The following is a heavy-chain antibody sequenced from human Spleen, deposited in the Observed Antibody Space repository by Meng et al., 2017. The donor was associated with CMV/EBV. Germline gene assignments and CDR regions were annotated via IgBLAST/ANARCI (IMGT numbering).Heavy chain of an antibody. CDR3: ARGMGRLYSSNWHDAFDI. V-gene: IGHV4-39*07. J-gene: IGHJ3*02. D-gene: IGHD6-13*01. CDR2: IYYSGST. Sequence: ISRSIYYWGWIRQPPGKGLEWIGSIYYSGSTYYNPSLKSRVTISVDTSKNQFSLKLSSVTAADTAVYYCARGMGRLYSSNWHDAFDIWGQGTMVTVSS. CDR1: ISRSIYY.